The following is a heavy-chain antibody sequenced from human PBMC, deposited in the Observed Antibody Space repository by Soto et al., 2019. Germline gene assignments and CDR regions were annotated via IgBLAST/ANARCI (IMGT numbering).Heavy chain of an antibody. D-gene: IGHD3-3*01. CDR2: TSYSGNT. CDR1: GGSVSTYY. CDR3: ARHGSVLRFLEWPYYFDY. J-gene: IGHJ4*02. V-gene: IGHV4-59*08. Sequence: SETLSLTCTISGGSVSTYYWSWIRQPPGKALEWIGFTSYSGNTNYNPSLKSRVAMAVDTSKNQFSLTLSSVTAADTAVYYCARHGSVLRFLEWPYYFDYWGQGTLVTVSS.